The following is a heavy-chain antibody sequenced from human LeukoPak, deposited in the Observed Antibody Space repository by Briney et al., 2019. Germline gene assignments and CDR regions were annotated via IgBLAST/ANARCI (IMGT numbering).Heavy chain of an antibody. J-gene: IGHJ6*03. D-gene: IGHD3-22*01. V-gene: IGHV4-4*02. Sequence: SETLSLTCTVSGGSISSSNWWSWVRQPPGKGLEWIGEIYRSGSTNYNPSLKSRVTISIDKSKNQFSLKLSSVTAADTAVYYCAREALIEGFYYYMDVWGKGTTVTVSS. CDR1: GGSISSSNW. CDR3: AREALIEGFYYYMDV. CDR2: IYRSGST.